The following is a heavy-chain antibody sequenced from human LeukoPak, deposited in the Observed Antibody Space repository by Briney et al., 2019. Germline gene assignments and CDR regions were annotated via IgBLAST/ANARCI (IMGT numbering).Heavy chain of an antibody. J-gene: IGHJ4*02. CDR1: GFAFSSYA. CDR2: ISYDGSNK. V-gene: IGHV3-30*14. D-gene: IGHD6-19*01. Sequence: PGGSLRLSCAASGFAFSSYAMHWVRQGPGKGLEWVAVISYDGSNKYYADSVKGRFTIPRDNSKNTLYLQMNSLRAEDTTVYYCASPGIAVAGTRGDLDYWGQGTLVTVSS. CDR3: ASPGIAVAGTRGDLDY.